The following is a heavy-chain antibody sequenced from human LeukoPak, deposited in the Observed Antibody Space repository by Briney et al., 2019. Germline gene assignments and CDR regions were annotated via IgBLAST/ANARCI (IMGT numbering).Heavy chain of an antibody. V-gene: IGHV4-39*07. CDR3: AREAFTIFGVVRNY. D-gene: IGHD3-3*01. CDR2: IYYSGNT. J-gene: IGHJ4*02. CDR1: GGSISSSSYY. Sequence: SETLSLTCIVSGGSISSSSYYWGWIRQPPGKGLEWIGNIYYSGNTYYNPSLKSRVTMSVDTSKNQFSLKLSSVTAADTAVYYCAREAFTIFGVVRNYWGQGTLVTVSS.